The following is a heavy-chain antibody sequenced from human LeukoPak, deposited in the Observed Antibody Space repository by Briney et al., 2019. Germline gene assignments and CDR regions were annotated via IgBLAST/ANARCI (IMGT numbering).Heavy chain of an antibody. J-gene: IGHJ5*02. D-gene: IGHD2-2*01. V-gene: IGHV3-21*01. CDR3: ARADCFSSTCYLRSSWFDP. CDR1: GFTFHGSW. Sequence: GGSLRLSCAASGFTFHGSWMNWVRQAPGKGLEWVSSISTTSTYIYYRYSVKGRFTISRDNARNSLYLQMNGLRAEDTAVYYCARADCFSSTCYLRSSWFDPWGQGTLVTVSS. CDR2: ISTTSTYI.